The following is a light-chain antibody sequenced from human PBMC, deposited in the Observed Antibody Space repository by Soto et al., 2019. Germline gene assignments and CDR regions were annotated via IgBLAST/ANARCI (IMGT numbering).Light chain of an antibody. V-gene: IGKV1-5*03. Sequence: DIQMTQSPSTLSASVGDRVSITCRASQSISPWLAWYQQKPGKAPKLLIYTASSLDGGVPSWFSGNGSGTEFTLTFSNLQPYDIATYYCQQYNSYPYTFSQRTKLEIK. CDR3: QQYNSYPYT. J-gene: IGKJ2*01. CDR2: TAS. CDR1: QSISPW.